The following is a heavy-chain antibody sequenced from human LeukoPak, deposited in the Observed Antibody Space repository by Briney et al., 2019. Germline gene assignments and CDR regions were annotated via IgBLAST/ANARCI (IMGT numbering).Heavy chain of an antibody. Sequence: PGGSLRLSCAASGFTFSSYGLHWVRQAPGKGLEWVAVIWYDGSNKYYADSVKGRFTISRDNSKNTLYLQMNSRRAEDTAVYYCAREKDDYGDYRWFDPWGQGTLLTVPS. CDR2: IWYDGSNK. J-gene: IGHJ5*02. D-gene: IGHD4-17*01. CDR1: GFTFSSYG. V-gene: IGHV3-33*01. CDR3: AREKDDYGDYRWFDP.